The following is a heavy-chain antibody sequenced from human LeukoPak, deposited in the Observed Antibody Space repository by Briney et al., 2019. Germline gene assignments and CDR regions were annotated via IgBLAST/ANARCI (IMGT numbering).Heavy chain of an antibody. Sequence: PSETLSLTCTVSGGSISSSSYYWGWIRQPPGKGLEWIGYIYHSGSTYYNPSLKSRVTISVDRSKNQFSLKLSSVTAADTAVYYCARGEMADYFDYWGQGTLVTVSS. D-gene: IGHD5-24*01. J-gene: IGHJ4*02. CDR2: IYHSGST. V-gene: IGHV4-39*07. CDR1: GGSISSSSYY. CDR3: ARGEMADYFDY.